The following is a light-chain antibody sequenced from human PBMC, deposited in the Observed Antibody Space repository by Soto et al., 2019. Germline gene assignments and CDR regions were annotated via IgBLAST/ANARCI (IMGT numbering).Light chain of an antibody. CDR2: KAS. CDR1: QSISSW. V-gene: IGKV1-5*03. Sequence: DIQMTQSPSTLSASVGDRVTITCRASQSISSWLAWYQQKPGKAPKLLIYKASSLDSGVPSRFSGRGSGTEFTLTISSLQPDDFATYYCQQYNSYSPAFGQGTKVDIK. J-gene: IGKJ1*01. CDR3: QQYNSYSPA.